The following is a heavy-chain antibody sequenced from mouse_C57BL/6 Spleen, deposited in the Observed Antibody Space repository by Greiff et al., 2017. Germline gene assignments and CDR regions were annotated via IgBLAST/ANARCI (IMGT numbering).Heavy chain of an antibody. CDR2: IYPGCGNT. J-gene: IGHJ1*03. Sequence: VQLQQSGPELVKPGASVKISCKASGYSFTSYYIHWVKQRPGQGLEWIGWIYPGCGNTKYNQKFKGKATLTADTSSSTAYMQLSSLTSEDSAVYYWAREGLTSRYWYFDVWGTGTTVTVSS. CDR1: GYSFTSYY. CDR3: AREGLTSRYWYFDV. D-gene: IGHD4-1*01. V-gene: IGHV1-66*01.